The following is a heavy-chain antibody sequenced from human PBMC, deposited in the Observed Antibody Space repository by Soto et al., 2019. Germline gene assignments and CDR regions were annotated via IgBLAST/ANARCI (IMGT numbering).Heavy chain of an antibody. Sequence: QVQLQESGPGLVRPSQTLSLTCTVSGASVNSDVYYWTWIRQHPEKGLEWIGYIYDSGSTYYNPSLASRVAISLDTPNKQFSLNLKSETAADTAIYYCARAPHYEILAAIDYWGQGTLVTVSS. CDR1: GASVNSDVYY. J-gene: IGHJ4*02. CDR3: ARAPHYEILAAIDY. D-gene: IGHD3-9*01. CDR2: IYDSGST. V-gene: IGHV4-31*03.